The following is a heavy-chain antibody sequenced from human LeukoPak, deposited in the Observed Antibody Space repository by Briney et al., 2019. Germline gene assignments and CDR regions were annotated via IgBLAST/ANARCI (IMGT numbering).Heavy chain of an antibody. CDR3: RRASPNNLFDP. CDR2: MNPKSGNT. J-gene: IGHJ5*02. Sequence: ASVKVSCKASGYTFTSYDINWVRQATGQGLEWMGWMNPKSGNTGYAQKFQGRVTITRNNAISTAYMELSSLRSEDTAVYYCRRASPNNLFDPWGQGTLVTVSS. CDR1: GYTFTSYD. V-gene: IGHV1-8*01.